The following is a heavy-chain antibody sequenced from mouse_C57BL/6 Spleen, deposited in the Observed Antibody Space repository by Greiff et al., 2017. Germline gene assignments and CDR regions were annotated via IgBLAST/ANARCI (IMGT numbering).Heavy chain of an antibody. CDR1: GYTFTSYW. V-gene: IGHV1-64*01. Sequence: QVQLQQPGAELVKPGASVKLSCKASGYTFTSYWMHWVKQRPGQGLEWIGMIHPNSGSTNYNEKFKSKATLTVDKSSSTAYMQLSSLTSEDSAVYYCARDSGSSPAYWGQGTLVTVSA. CDR2: IHPNSGST. D-gene: IGHD1-1*01. J-gene: IGHJ3*01. CDR3: ARDSGSSPAY.